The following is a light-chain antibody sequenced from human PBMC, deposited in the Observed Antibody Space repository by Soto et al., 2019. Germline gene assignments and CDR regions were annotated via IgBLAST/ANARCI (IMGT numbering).Light chain of an antibody. J-gene: IGLJ1*01. Sequence: QSVLTQPASVSGSPGQSITISCTGTSSDVGGYNYVSWYQQHPGKGPKLMIYEVSNRPSGVSNRFSGSKSGNTATLTISGLQAEDEADYYCRSYTSTTPRVFGTRTKVTVL. CDR3: RSYTSTTPRV. CDR2: EVS. CDR1: SSDVGGYNY. V-gene: IGLV2-14*03.